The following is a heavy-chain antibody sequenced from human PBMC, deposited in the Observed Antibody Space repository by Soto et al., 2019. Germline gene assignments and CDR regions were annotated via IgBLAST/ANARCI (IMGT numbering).Heavy chain of an antibody. Sequence: GXSVKVCCKASRFTFTSSASQCVRQARVQPLEWIGWIIVGSGNTNYAQKLQGRIIITRDMSTSTAYMELNTLTSEDTAVYYCAADMYRGGVCCSFDVWGQGTMVTV. V-gene: IGHV1-58*02. J-gene: IGHJ3*01. CDR2: IIVGSGNT. CDR3: AADMYRGGVCCSFDV. CDR1: RFTFTSSA. D-gene: IGHD2-21*01.